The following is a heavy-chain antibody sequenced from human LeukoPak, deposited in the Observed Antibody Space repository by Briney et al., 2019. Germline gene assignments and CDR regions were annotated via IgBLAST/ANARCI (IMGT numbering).Heavy chain of an antibody. V-gene: IGHV3-48*04. CDR1: GLTFSGYS. CDR3: ARDTMTSSWYCDD. D-gene: IGHD3-22*01. CDR2: IDGGSNKI. J-gene: IGHJ4*02. Sequence: GGSLRLSCAASGLTFSGYSMNWSRQAPGGGLEWLSYIDGGSNKIYYAESVKGRVTISRDNAKNSLYLQMNSLRAEDTAVYYCARDTMTSSWYCDDWDQGTLVTVSS.